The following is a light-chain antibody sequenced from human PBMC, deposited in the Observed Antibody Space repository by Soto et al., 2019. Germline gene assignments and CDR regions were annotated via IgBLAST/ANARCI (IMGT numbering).Light chain of an antibody. CDR2: DVS. Sequence: DIQMTQSPSTLSASVGERVTITCRASQSVNNWLAWYQQKPGKAPKLLIYDVSSLESGVPSRFSGSGSGTEFILTISSLQPDDFATYYYQQYDSSSWTLDQGTQVEMK. CDR1: QSVNNW. V-gene: IGKV1-5*01. CDR3: QQYDSSSWT. J-gene: IGKJ1*01.